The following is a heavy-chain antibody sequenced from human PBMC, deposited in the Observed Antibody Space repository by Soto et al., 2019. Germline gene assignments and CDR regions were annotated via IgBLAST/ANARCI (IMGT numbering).Heavy chain of an antibody. D-gene: IGHD2-15*01. CDR1: GFPFSSYA. J-gene: IGHJ4*02. Sequence: GGSLRLSCAASGFPFSSYAMSWVRQTPEKGLEWVAGISGGGNDRYYADFVQGRFTFSRDNSRNILYLQMNSLRADDTAMYFCARDFYGGFSYGPGDNWGQGTLVTVSS. V-gene: IGHV3-23*01. CDR3: ARDFYGGFSYGPGDN. CDR2: ISGGGNDR.